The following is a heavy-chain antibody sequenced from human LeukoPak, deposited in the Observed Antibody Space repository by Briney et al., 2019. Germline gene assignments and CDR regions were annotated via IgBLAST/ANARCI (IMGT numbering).Heavy chain of an antibody. CDR1: GFTCSDHW. D-gene: IGHD6-19*01. CDR2: ISTSASTT. Sequence: GGSLRLSCAASGFTCSDHWMSWVRQAPGKGLEWVSYISTSASTTSYADSVKGRFTISRDNAKNSLYLQMNSLRADDTAVYYCARDGHSSGWVAFDFWGQGTMVTVSS. V-gene: IGHV3-11*01. CDR3: ARDGHSSGWVAFDF. J-gene: IGHJ3*01.